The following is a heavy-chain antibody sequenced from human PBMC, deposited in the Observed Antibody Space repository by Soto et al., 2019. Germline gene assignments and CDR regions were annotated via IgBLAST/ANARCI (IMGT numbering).Heavy chain of an antibody. CDR2: ISYDGSNK. J-gene: IGHJ6*03. CDR1: GFTFSSYA. D-gene: IGHD6-13*01. CDR3: ARDEMAAAGIHYYYMDV. V-gene: IGHV3-30*04. Sequence: GGSLRLSCAASGFTFSSYAMHWVRQAPGKGLEWVAVISYDGSNKYYADSVKGRFTISRDNSKNTLYLQMNSLRAEDTAVYYCARDEMAAAGIHYYYMDVWGKGTTVTVSS.